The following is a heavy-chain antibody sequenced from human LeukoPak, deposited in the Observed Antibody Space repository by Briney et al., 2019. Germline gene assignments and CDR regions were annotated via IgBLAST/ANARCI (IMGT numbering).Heavy chain of an antibody. CDR1: GGSISSGDYY. CDR2: IYYSGST. V-gene: IGHV4-30-4*01. Sequence: SQTLSLTCTVSGGSISSGDYYWSWIRQPPGKGLEWIGYIYYSGSTYYNPSLKSRVTISVDTSNNQFSLKLTSVTAADTAVYYCARWVGATRFDYWGQGILVTVSS. J-gene: IGHJ4*02. CDR3: ARWVGATRFDY. D-gene: IGHD1-26*01.